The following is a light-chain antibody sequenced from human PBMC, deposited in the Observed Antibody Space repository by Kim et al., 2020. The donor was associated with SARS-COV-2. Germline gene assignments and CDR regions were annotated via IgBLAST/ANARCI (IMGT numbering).Light chain of an antibody. J-gene: IGLJ3*02. V-gene: IGLV3-21*04. Sequence: APGKTARITCRGNNIGSKSVHWYQQQPGQAPVLVIYYDSDRPSGIPERFSGSNSGNTATLTISRVEAGDEADYYCQVWDSSSDHPVFGGGTQLTVL. CDR2: YDS. CDR1: NIGSKS. CDR3: QVWDSSSDHPV.